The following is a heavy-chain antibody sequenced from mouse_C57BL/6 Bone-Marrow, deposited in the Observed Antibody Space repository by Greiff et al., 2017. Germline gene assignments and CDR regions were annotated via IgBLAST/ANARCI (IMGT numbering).Heavy chain of an antibody. CDR2: IDPSDSYT. CDR3: AREAIYYEYDGAWFAY. D-gene: IGHD2-4*01. J-gene: IGHJ3*01. CDR1: GYTFTSYW. Sequence: VQLQQPGAELVRPGTSVKLSCKASGYTFTSYWMHWVKQRPGQGLVWIGVIDPSDSYTNYNQKFKGKATLTVDTSSSTAYMQLSSLTSEDSAVYYCAREAIYYEYDGAWFAYWGQGTLVTVSA. V-gene: IGHV1-59*01.